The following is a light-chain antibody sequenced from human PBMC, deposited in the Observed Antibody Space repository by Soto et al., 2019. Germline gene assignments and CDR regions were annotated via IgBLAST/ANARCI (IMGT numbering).Light chain of an antibody. CDR1: SSNIGSNT. CDR3: AAWDDRLNGQI. Sequence: QSALTQPPSASATPGQRVTISCSGGSSNIGSNTVSWYQQVPGTAPKLLIFNDNMRPSGVPDRFSGSKSGPSASLAISGLQSEDEADYLCAAWDDRLNGQIFGTGTKVTVL. J-gene: IGLJ1*01. CDR2: NDN. V-gene: IGLV1-44*01.